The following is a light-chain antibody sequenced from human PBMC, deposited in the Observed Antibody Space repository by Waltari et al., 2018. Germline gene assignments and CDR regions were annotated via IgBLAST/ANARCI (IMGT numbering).Light chain of an antibody. V-gene: IGKV4-1*01. CDR3: QQYYGSPWT. CDR2: WAS. J-gene: IGKJ1*01. CDR1: QTVLNRSSNKNS. Sequence: DIVMTQSPDSLAVSLGERATIHCTSSQTVLNRSSNKNSLAWYQQKAGQPPMLLIKWASTRESGVPDRFSGSGSGTDFTLTISSLQAEDVAVYFCQQYYGSPWTFGQGTKVEIK.